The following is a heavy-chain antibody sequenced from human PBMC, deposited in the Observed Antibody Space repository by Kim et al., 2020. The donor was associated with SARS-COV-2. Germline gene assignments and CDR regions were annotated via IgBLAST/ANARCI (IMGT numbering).Heavy chain of an antibody. CDR3: AKIPYCSRTSCYVDDY. D-gene: IGHD2-2*01. V-gene: IGHV3-23*01. Sequence: SVKGRFTSSRDNPKNTLYLQMNSLRAEDTAIYYCAKIPYCSRTSCYVDDYWGQGTLVTVSS. J-gene: IGHJ4*02.